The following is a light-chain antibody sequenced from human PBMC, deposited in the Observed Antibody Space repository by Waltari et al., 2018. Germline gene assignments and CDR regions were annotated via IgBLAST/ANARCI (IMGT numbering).Light chain of an antibody. J-gene: IGLJ2*01. V-gene: IGLV2-14*03. CDR1: SSDVGPYNY. CDR3: SSYISSSTLEL. Sequence: QSALTRPASVSGSPGQSITIPCTGTSSDVGPYNYVSWYQQHPGKAPKLMIFDVSIRPSGVSNRFSGSKSGNTASLTISGLQAEDEADYYCSSYISSSTLELFGGGTSLTVL. CDR2: DVS.